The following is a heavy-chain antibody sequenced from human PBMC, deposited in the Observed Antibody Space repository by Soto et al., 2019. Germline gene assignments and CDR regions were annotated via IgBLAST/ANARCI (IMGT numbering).Heavy chain of an antibody. J-gene: IGHJ6*04. V-gene: IGHV1-69*06. Sequence: ASVKVSCKASGGTFSSYAISWVRQAPGQGLEWMGGIIPIFGTANYAQKFQGRVTITADKSTSTAYMEPSSLRSEDTAVYYCARDGLSGRGPPYGMDAWGKGTTVTVSS. CDR2: IIPIFGTA. D-gene: IGHD3-10*01. CDR3: ARDGLSGRGPPYGMDA. CDR1: GGTFSSYA.